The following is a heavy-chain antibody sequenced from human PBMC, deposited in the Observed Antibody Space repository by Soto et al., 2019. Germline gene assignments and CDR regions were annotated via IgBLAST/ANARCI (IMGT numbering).Heavy chain of an antibody. CDR1: GYTFSAYD. V-gene: IGHV1-18*01. D-gene: IGHD3-10*01. J-gene: IGHJ6*02. CDR2: IHAYNGDT. Sequence: ASVKVSCKTSGYTFSAYDIYWVRQAPGQGLEWMGWIHAYNGDTNYAQKFQTRVTMTTDKSTDTAYMDLRSLTSDDTAIYYCARAGAAPYYYYGLDVWGQGTTVSVSS. CDR3: ARAGAAPYYYYGLDV.